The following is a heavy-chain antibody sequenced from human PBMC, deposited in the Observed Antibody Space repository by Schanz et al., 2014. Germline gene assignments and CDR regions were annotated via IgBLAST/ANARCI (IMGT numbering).Heavy chain of an antibody. CDR3: ARDRVYSYGLPADY. CDR2: INPSGGST. J-gene: IGHJ4*02. CDR1: EYTFTRYY. V-gene: IGHV1-46*01. D-gene: IGHD5-18*01. Sequence: QVQWVQSGADVKKPGTAVKVSCKASEYTFTRYYMHWVRQAPGQGLEWMGIINPSGGSTDYAQKFQGRVTMTRDTSTSTVYMELSSLRSEDTAVYYCARDRVYSYGLPADYWGQGTLVTVSS.